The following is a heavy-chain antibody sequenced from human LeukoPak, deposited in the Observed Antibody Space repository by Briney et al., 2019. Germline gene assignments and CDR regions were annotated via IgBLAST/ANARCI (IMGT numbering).Heavy chain of an antibody. J-gene: IGHJ6*02. Sequence: SETLSLTCTVSGGSISSGGYYWSWIRQHPGKGLEWIGYIYYSGSTYYNPSLKSRTAISGDTSKNQFSLKLSSVAAADTAAYYCARDRSDYVLHYGMDVWGQGTTVTVSS. CDR3: ARDRSDYVLHYGMDV. D-gene: IGHD4-17*01. V-gene: IGHV4-31*03. CDR1: GGSISSGGYY. CDR2: IYYSGST.